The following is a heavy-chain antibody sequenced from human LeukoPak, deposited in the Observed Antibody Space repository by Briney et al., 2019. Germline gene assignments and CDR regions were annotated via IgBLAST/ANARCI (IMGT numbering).Heavy chain of an antibody. CDR2: ISYSGST. V-gene: IGHV4-59*12. J-gene: IGHJ4*02. CDR3: ARDSYGDYSFDY. D-gene: IGHD4-17*01. CDR1: GGSISSYY. Sequence: ASETLSLTCTVSGGSISSYYWSWIRQPPGKGLEWIGYISYSGSTDYNPSLKSRVTISLDTSKNQFSLRLSSVTAADTAVYYCARDSYGDYSFDYWGQGTLVTVSS.